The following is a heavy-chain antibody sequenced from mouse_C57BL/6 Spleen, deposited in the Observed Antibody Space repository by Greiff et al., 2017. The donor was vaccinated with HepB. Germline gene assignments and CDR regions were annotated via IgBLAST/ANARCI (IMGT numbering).Heavy chain of an antibody. J-gene: IGHJ2*01. Sequence: QVQLQQPGAELVKPGASVKVSCKASGYTFTSYWMHWVKQRPGQGLEWIGRIHPSDSDTNYNQKFKGKATLTVDKSSSTAYMQLSSLTSEVSAVYYCAISPFYSNYVDYWGQGTTLTVSS. D-gene: IGHD2-5*01. CDR2: IHPSDSDT. V-gene: IGHV1-74*01. CDR1: GYTFTSYW. CDR3: AISPFYSNYVDY.